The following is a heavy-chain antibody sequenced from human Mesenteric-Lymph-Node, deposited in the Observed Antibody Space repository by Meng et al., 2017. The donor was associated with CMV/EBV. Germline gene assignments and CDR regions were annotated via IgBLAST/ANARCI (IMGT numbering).Heavy chain of an antibody. CDR3: ARGALKQRLMGSPFDI. J-gene: IGHJ3*02. CDR1: GYTFTGYY. D-gene: IGHD6-25*01. CDR2: INPNSGGT. Sequence: ASVKVSCKASGYTFTGYYMHWVRQAPGQGLEWMGWINPNSGGTNYAQKFQGRVTMTRDTSISTAYMELSRLRSDDTAMYYCARGALKQRLMGSPFDIWGQGTMVTVSS. V-gene: IGHV1-2*02.